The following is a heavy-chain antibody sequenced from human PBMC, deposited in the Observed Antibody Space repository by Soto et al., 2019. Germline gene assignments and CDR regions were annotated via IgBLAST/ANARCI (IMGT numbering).Heavy chain of an antibody. Sequence: QVQLVQSAAEVKKPGASVKVSCKASGYTFSNFGLSWVRQAPGQGLEWMGWIGPYNGNTDHAQKFQDRLTMTTDTSTNTAYMELRGLTSDDTAVYYCSGCYSSGGSCYTCWHFDLWGRGTLVTAAS. CDR3: SGCYSSGGSCYTCWHFDL. V-gene: IGHV1-18*01. J-gene: IGHJ2*01. D-gene: IGHD2-15*01. CDR2: IGPYNGNT. CDR1: GYTFSNFG.